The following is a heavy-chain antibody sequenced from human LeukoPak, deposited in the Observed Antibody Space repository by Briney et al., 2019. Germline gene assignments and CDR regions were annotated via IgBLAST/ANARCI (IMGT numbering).Heavy chain of an antibody. CDR3: ARDQGSYYGVDV. J-gene: IGHJ6*02. CDR2: MYTSGTT. Sequence: SETLSLTCTVAGGSISTYYWSWIRQPAGKGLEWIGRMYTSGTTKYNPSLKSRVTMSVDTSNNQFSLKVSSVTAAATAVYYCARDQGSYYGVDVWGQGTTVTVSS. CDR1: GGSISTYY. V-gene: IGHV4-4*07.